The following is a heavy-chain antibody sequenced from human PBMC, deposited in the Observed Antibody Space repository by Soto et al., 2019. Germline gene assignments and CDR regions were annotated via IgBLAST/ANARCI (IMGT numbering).Heavy chain of an antibody. V-gene: IGHV3-72*01. CDR1: GFTFSDHY. Sequence: WGALRLSSATSGFTFSDHYMDWVRQAPGKGLEWVGRISNKADGYTTDYGASVKGRFTVSRDDSKSSLYLQMNSLKTEDTALYYCASGLTGARGAFDIWG. CDR2: ISNKADGYTT. J-gene: IGHJ3*02. D-gene: IGHD2-8*01. CDR3: ASGLTGARGAFDI.